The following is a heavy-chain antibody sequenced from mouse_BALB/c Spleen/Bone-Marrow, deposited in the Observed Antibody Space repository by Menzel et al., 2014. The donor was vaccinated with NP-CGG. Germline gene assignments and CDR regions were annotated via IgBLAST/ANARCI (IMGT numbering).Heavy chain of an antibody. V-gene: IGHV1-77*01. CDR2: IYPGSDNT. CDR1: GYTFTDYY. Sequence: QVQLQQSGAELARPGASVKLSCKASGYTFTDYYINWMKQRTGQGLEWIGEIYPGSDNTYYNEKFKGKATLTADKSSSTTYMQLSSLTSEDSAVYFCARTTTATSYWGQGTQVTVSA. J-gene: IGHJ3*01. CDR3: ARTTTATSY. D-gene: IGHD1-2*01.